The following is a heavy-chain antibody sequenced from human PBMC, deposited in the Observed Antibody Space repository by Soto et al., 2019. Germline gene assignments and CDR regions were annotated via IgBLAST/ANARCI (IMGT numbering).Heavy chain of an antibody. J-gene: IGHJ6*02. Sequence: ASVKVSCKASGGTFSSYAISWVRQAPGQGLEWMGGIIPIFGTANYAQKFQGRVTITADESTSTAYMELSSLRSEDTAVYYCARTSELRFLEWLPESYYYYGMDVWGQGTTVTVSS. CDR2: IIPIFGTA. CDR3: ARTSELRFLEWLPESYYYYGMDV. CDR1: GGTFSSYA. D-gene: IGHD3-3*01. V-gene: IGHV1-69*13.